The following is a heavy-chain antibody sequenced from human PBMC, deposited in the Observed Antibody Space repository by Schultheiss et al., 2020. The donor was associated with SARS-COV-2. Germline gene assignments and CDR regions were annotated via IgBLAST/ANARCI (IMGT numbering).Heavy chain of an antibody. D-gene: IGHD3-3*01. Sequence: SETLSLTCTVSGGSISSSSYYWGWIRQPPGKGLEWIGSIYYSGSTYYNPSLKSRVTMSVDTSKNQFSLKLSSVTAADTAVYYCARRTDFWSGYYLDYWGQGTLVTVSS. CDR3: ARRTDFWSGYYLDY. J-gene: IGHJ4*02. CDR2: IYYSGST. V-gene: IGHV4-39*07. CDR1: GGSISSSSYY.